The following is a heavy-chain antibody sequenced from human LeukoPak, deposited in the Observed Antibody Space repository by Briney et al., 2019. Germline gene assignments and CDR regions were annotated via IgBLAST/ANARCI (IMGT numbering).Heavy chain of an antibody. V-gene: IGHV4-4*07. D-gene: IGHD6-13*01. CDR2: IYTSGST. J-gene: IGHJ4*02. CDR3: ARDPALLAAAGRPH. CDR1: GGSISSYY. Sequence: SETLSLTCTVSGGSISSYYWSWIRQPAGKGLEWIGRIYTSGSTNYNPSLKSRVTMSVDTSKNQFSLKLSSVTAADTAVYYCARDPALLAAAGRPHWGQGTLVTVSS.